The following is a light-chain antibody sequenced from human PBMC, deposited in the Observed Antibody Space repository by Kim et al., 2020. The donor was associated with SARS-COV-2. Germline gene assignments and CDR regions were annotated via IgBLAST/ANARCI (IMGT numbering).Light chain of an antibody. V-gene: IGKV1-5*03. Sequence: DIQMTQSPSILSASAGDRVTITCRASQSINSWLAWYQQKPGKAPKLLIYKASTLESGVPSRFSGSGSGTEFTLTISSLQPDDYATYYCQQYNTYWTFGQGTKVDIK. CDR2: KAS. CDR3: QQYNTYWT. J-gene: IGKJ1*01. CDR1: QSINSW.